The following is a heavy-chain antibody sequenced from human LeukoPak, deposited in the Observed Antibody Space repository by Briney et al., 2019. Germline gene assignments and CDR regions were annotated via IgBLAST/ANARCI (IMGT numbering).Heavy chain of an antibody. D-gene: IGHD1-7*01. CDR1: GFSFSGYG. CDR2: IRYDGITK. Sequence: GGSLRLSCAASGFSFSGYGTHWVRQVPGKGLEWVAFIRYDGITKFYTDSVKGRFAISRDNSKNTLSLQMNSLRTEDTAVYYCAALHTGTFVDYWGQGTLVTVSS. J-gene: IGHJ4*02. V-gene: IGHV3-30*02. CDR3: AALHTGTFVDY.